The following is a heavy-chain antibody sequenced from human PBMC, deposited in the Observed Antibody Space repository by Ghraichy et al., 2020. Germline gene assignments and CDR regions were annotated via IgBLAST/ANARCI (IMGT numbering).Heavy chain of an antibody. Sequence: GGSLRLSCTASGFTFSSYSINWVRQAPGKGLEWISYITSSSDYIYYADSVKGRFTISRDNAKHSLYLQMNSLSDEDTAVYYCARANGYCDDDCYHKKDAFDIWGQGTVVTVSS. D-gene: IGHD2-21*01. V-gene: IGHV3-48*02. CDR3: ARANGYCDDDCYHKKDAFDI. CDR2: ITSSSDYI. CDR1: GFTFSSYS. J-gene: IGHJ3*02.